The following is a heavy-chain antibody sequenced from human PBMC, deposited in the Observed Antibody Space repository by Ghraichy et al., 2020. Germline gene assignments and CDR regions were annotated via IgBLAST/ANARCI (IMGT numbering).Heavy chain of an antibody. Sequence: SGPTLVKPTQTLTLTCTFSGFSLSTSGVGVGWIRQPPGKALEWLALIYWDDDKRYSPSLKSRLTITKDTSKNQVVITMTNMDPVDTATYYCAQNEYSSSYPYAFDIWGQGTMVTVSS. D-gene: IGHD6-6*01. J-gene: IGHJ3*02. CDR2: IYWDDDK. CDR1: GFSLSTSGVG. CDR3: AQNEYSSSYPYAFDI. V-gene: IGHV2-5*02.